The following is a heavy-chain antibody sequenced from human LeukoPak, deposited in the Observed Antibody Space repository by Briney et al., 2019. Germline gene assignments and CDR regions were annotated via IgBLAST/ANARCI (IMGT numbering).Heavy chain of an antibody. D-gene: IGHD3-9*01. V-gene: IGHV3-33*01. Sequence: SGGSLRLSCAASGFTFSSYGMHWVRQAPGKGLEWVAVIWYDGSNKYYADSVKGRFTISRDNSKNTLYLQMNSLGAEDTAVYYCARDQGDILTGYPDAFDIWGQGTMVTVSS. J-gene: IGHJ3*02. CDR1: GFTFSSYG. CDR3: ARDQGDILTGYPDAFDI. CDR2: IWYDGSNK.